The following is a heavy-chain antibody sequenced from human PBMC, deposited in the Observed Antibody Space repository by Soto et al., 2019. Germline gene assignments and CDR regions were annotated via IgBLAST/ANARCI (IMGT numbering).Heavy chain of an antibody. CDR3: ARRNFWIGYDQSYYYYMDV. V-gene: IGHV4-34*01. CDR2: INQSGST. D-gene: IGHD3-3*01. J-gene: IGHJ6*03. CDR1: GGSFTGYF. Sequence: PSETLSLTCAVSGGSFTGYFWNWIRQTPGKGLEWIGEINQSGSTTYNPSLKSRVTISVDRSKNQFSLGLNSVTAADTAVYYCARRNFWIGYDQSYYYYMDVWGKGTAVTVSS.